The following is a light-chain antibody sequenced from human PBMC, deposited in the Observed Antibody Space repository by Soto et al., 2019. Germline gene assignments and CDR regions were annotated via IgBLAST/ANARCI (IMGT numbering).Light chain of an antibody. CDR2: GAS. V-gene: IGKV3-15*01. Sequence: VMTQSPATLSVSPGERATLSCRASQNLRSSLAWYQQKPGQAPRLLIYGASTRATGIPARFSGSGSGTDFTLTISRLEPEDFAVYYCQQYISSPRTFGQGTKVDI. J-gene: IGKJ1*01. CDR3: QQYISSPRT. CDR1: QNLRSS.